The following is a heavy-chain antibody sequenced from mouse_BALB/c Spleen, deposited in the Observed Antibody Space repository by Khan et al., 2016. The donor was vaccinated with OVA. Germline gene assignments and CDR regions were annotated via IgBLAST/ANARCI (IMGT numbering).Heavy chain of an antibody. CDR3: ARGGYGGFAY. Sequence: QVQLQQSGGDLMKPGASVKISCKATGYTFGSYWIEWVKQRPGQGLEWIGQIFPGSVSTTYNEKFKGKATFTADTSSNTAYMQLSSLTSEDSASYYCARGGYGGFAYWGQGTLVTVSA. CDR2: IFPGSVST. CDR1: GYTFGSYW. V-gene: IGHV1-9*01. D-gene: IGHD2-2*01. J-gene: IGHJ3*01.